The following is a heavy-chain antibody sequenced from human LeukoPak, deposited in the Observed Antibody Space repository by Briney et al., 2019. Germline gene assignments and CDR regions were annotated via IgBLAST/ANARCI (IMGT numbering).Heavy chain of an antibody. D-gene: IGHD3-10*01. J-gene: IGHJ4*02. CDR1: GGSFSGYY. CDR3: ARGGPRSRGVIDY. CDR2: INHSGST. V-gene: IGHV4-34*01. Sequence: SETLSLTCAVYGGSFSGYYWSWIRQPPGKGLEWIGEINHSGSTNYNPSLKSRVTISVDTSKNQFSLKLSSVTAADTAVYYCARGGPRSRGVIDYWGQGTLVTVSS.